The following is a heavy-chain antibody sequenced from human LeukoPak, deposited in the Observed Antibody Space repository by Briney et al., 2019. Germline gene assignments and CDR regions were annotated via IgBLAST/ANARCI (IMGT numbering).Heavy chain of an antibody. J-gene: IGHJ4*02. V-gene: IGHV4-61*08. CDR2: IYYSENA. Sequence: YPSETLSLTCTVSGGSISSGGYYWSWIRQPPGEGLEWIGYIYYSENANFNPSLKSRASISVDTSKNQFSLKVTSVTAADTAVYYCARVAARDDSGYYYYSDYWGQGTLVTVSS. D-gene: IGHD3-22*01. CDR1: GGSISSGGYY. CDR3: ARVAARDDSGYYYYSDY.